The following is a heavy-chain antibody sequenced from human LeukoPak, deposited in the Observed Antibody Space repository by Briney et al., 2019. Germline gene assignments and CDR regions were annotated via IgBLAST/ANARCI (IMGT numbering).Heavy chain of an antibody. V-gene: IGHV3-21*01. CDR2: ISSSSSYI. D-gene: IGHD4-17*01. CDR3: ARDGGDYFYAFGI. J-gene: IGHJ3*02. Sequence: GGSLRLSCAASGFTFSSYSMNWVRQAPGKGLEWVSSISSSSSYIYYADSVKGRFTISRDNAKNSLYLQMNSLRAEDTAVYYCARDGGDYFYAFGIWGQGTMVTVSS. CDR1: GFTFSSYS.